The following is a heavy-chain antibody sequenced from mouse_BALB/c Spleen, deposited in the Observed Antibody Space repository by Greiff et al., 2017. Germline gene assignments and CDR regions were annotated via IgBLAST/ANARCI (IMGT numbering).Heavy chain of an antibody. Sequence: EVMLVESGGGLVKPGGSLKLSCAASGFTFSSYAMSWVRQTPEKRLEWVASISSGGSTYYPDSVKGRFTISRDNARNILYLQMSSLRSEDTAMYYCARVDSSGYDYAMDYWGQGTSVTVSS. CDR3: ARVDSSGYDYAMDY. CDR2: ISSGGST. CDR1: GFTFSSYA. D-gene: IGHD3-2*01. J-gene: IGHJ4*01. V-gene: IGHV5-6-5*01.